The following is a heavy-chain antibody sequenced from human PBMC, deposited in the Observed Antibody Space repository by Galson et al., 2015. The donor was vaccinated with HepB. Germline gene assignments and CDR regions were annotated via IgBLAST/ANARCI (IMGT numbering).Heavy chain of an antibody. CDR3: ARGGGSSARGMDV. J-gene: IGHJ6*02. CDR1: GYTFTSYD. Sequence: SVKVSCKASGYTFTSYDVSWVRQAPGQGLEWVGWISGNNGDTNYAQKLRGRVTVTTDTSTSTAYMELRSLRSDDTAVYYCARGGGSSARGMDVWGQGTTVTVSS. V-gene: IGHV1-18*04. CDR2: ISGNNGDT. D-gene: IGHD1-26*01.